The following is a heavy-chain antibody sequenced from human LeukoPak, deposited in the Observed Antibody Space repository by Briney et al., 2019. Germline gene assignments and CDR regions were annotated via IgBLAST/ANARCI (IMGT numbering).Heavy chain of an antibody. CDR1: GFTFSSYA. CDR2: ISGNGGST. D-gene: IGHD2-15*01. J-gene: IGHJ3*02. Sequence: GGSLRLSCAASGFTFSSYAMSWVRQAPGKGLEWVSGISGNGGSTYYAASVKGRFTISRDNSKNTLYLQMNSLRAEDTAVYYCARDRGGIVVVAATLQGAFDIWGRGTMVTVSS. V-gene: IGHV3-23*01. CDR3: ARDRGGIVVVAATLQGAFDI.